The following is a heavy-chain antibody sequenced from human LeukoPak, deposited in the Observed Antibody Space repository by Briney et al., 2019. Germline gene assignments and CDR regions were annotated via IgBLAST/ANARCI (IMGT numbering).Heavy chain of an antibody. V-gene: IGHV4-39*07. Sequence: SETLSLTCNVSGVSISSSSYYWGWIRQPPGKGLEWIGSIYYSGSTYYNPSLKSRVTISVDTSKNQFSLKLSSVTAADTAVYYCASRPLGGYYDSSGYYDHDYWGQGTLVTVSS. CDR1: GVSISSSSYY. D-gene: IGHD3-22*01. CDR2: IYYSGST. CDR3: ASRPLGGYYDSSGYYDHDY. J-gene: IGHJ4*02.